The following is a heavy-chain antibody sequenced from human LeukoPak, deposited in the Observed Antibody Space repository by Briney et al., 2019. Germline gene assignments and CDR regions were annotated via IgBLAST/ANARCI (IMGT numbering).Heavy chain of an antibody. J-gene: IGHJ5*02. CDR2: ISAYNGNT. V-gene: IGHV1-18*01. CDR3: ARDVYCSGGSCYPRSGWFDP. Sequence: GASVKVSCKASGYTFTSYGISWVRQAPGQGLEWMGWISAYNGNTNYAQKLQGRVIMTTDTSTSTAYMELRSLRSDDTAVYYCARDVYCSGGSCYPRSGWFDPWGQGTLVTVSS. D-gene: IGHD2-15*01. CDR1: GYTFTSYG.